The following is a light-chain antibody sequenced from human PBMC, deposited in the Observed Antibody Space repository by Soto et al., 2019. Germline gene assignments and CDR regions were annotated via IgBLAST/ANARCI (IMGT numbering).Light chain of an antibody. Sequence: QSALTQPGSVSGSPGQSITISCTGTSXDVGRYNYVSWYQQYPGKAPKLMIYEISNRPSGVSIRFSGSKSGNTASLTISGLQAEDEADYYCTSYTSSNTYVFGGGTKVTVL. CDR1: SXDVGRYNY. V-gene: IGLV2-14*01. J-gene: IGLJ1*01. CDR2: EIS. CDR3: TSYTSSNTYV.